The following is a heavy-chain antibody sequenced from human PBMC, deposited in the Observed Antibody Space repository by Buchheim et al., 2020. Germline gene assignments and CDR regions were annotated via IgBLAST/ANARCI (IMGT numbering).Heavy chain of an antibody. CDR2: ISGSGSNT. D-gene: IGHD3-22*01. J-gene: IGHJ4*02. CDR3: AKDRSHYYESSGVLDN. Sequence: EVQLLESGGGLVQPGGSLRLSCAASGFTFRIYAMSWVRQAPGKGLEWVSSISGSGSNTHYADSVKGRFTISRDNSKNTLSLQMDSLRAEDTAVYYCAKDRSHYYESSGVLDNWGQGTL. CDR1: GFTFRIYA. V-gene: IGHV3-23*01.